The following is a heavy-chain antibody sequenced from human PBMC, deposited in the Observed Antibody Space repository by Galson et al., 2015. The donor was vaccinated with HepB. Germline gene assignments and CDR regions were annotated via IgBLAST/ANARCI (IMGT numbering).Heavy chain of an antibody. CDR1: GYTFTSYY. D-gene: IGHD5-18*01. V-gene: IGHV1-46*01. CDR3: ARDTMDTAMVRGVFDY. J-gene: IGHJ4*02. CDR2: INPSGGST. Sequence: SVKVSCKASGYTFTSYYMHWVRQAPGQGLEWMGIINPSGGSTSYAQKFQGRVTMTRDTSTSTVYMELSSLRSEDTAVYYCARDTMDTAMVRGVFDYRGQGTLVTVSS.